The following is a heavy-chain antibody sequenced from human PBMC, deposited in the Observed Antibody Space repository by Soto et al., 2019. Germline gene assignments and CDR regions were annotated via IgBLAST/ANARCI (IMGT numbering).Heavy chain of an antibody. Sequence: GSLRLSCAASGFTFSSYAMSWVRQAPGKGLEWVSAISGSGGSTYYADSVKGRFTISRDNSKNTSDLQMKSLRAEDTAVYYCAKGSKTIFPEDAYYYMDVWGKGTTVTVSS. V-gene: IGHV3-23*01. D-gene: IGHD3-3*01. J-gene: IGHJ6*03. CDR1: GFTFSSYA. CDR3: AKGSKTIFPEDAYYYMDV. CDR2: ISGSGGST.